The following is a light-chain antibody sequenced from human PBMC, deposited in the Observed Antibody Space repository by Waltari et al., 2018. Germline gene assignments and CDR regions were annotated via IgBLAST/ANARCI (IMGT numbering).Light chain of an antibody. CDR1: QSIRSN. CDR3: QQYDNWLGT. V-gene: IGKV3-15*01. Sequence: EIVMTPSPDTLSAFPGERATVPCRASQSIRSNLAWYQHKPGQAPRLLIYAASTRATGIPARFSGSGSGTEFTLTISSLQSEDFAVYFCQQYDNWLGTFGPGTKVEIK. CDR2: AAS. J-gene: IGKJ1*01.